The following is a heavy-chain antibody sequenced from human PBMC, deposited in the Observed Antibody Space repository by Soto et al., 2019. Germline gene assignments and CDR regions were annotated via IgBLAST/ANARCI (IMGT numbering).Heavy chain of an antibody. CDR1: GFTFSNYW. V-gene: IGHV3-7*03. Sequence: PGGSLRLSCAASGFTFSNYWMSWVRQVPGKGLAWVSNIKEDGSEKYYVDSVKGRFTISRDNAKNTLYLQMNSLRAEDTAVYYCASPLFPSGGYYYYGMDVWGQGTTVTVSS. D-gene: IGHD3-3*01. J-gene: IGHJ6*02. CDR3: ASPLFPSGGYYYYGMDV. CDR2: IKEDGSEK.